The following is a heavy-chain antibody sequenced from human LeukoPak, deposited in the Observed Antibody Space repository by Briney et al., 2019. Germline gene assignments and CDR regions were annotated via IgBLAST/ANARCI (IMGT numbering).Heavy chain of an antibody. Sequence: ASVKVSCKVSGYTLTELSMHWVRQAPGKGLEWMGGFDPEDGETIYAQKFQGRVTMTEDTSTDTAYVELSSLRSEDTAVYYCATGIAVAGGYYFDYWGQGTLVTVSS. CDR2: FDPEDGET. CDR1: GYTLTELS. J-gene: IGHJ4*02. D-gene: IGHD6-19*01. V-gene: IGHV1-24*01. CDR3: ATGIAVAGGYYFDY.